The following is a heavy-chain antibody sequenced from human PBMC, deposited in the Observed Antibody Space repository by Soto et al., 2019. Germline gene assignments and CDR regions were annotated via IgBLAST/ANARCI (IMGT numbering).Heavy chain of an antibody. CDR3: ARGLECRGYCLDKPTWFAP. CDR1: GGTFGTYT. D-gene: IGHD2-15*01. J-gene: IGHJ5*02. Sequence: QVQLVQSGAEVKKPGSSVKVSCKASGGTFGTYTFSWVRQAHGQGLEWMGRIIPIFGTPYYAQKFQGRVTITADKSTSTVYMELSSLRSDDTAVYFCARGLECRGYCLDKPTWFAPWGQGTLVTVSS. CDR2: IIPIFGTP. V-gene: IGHV1-69*06.